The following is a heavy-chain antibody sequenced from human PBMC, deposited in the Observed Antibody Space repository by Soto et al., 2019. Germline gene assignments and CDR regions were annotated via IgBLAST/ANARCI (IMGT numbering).Heavy chain of an antibody. CDR1: GFTFSSYA. V-gene: IGHV3-23*01. D-gene: IGHD6-19*01. CDR2: LSGGADST. J-gene: IGHJ4*02. CDR3: AKGTGYSSGWYNY. Sequence: GGSLRLSCVPSGFTFSSYAMNWVRQAPGKGLEWVSALSGGADSTYYADSVKGRFTIARYNSKNTLYLQMNSLRAEDTAVYYCAKGTGYSSGWYNYWGQGTLVTVSS.